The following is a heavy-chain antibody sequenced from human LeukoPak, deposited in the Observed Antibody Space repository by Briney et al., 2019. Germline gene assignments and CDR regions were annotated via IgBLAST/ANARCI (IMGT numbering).Heavy chain of an antibody. J-gene: IGHJ6*04. CDR3: ARDRPRVVVVPAAMLDYYYYGMDV. CDR2: ISAYNGNT. Sequence: GASVKVSCKASGYTFTSYGISWVRQATGQGLEWMGWISAYNGNTNYAQKLQGRVTMTTDTSTSTAYMELRSLRSDATAVYYCARDRPRVVVVPAAMLDYYYYGMDVWGKGTTVAVSS. V-gene: IGHV1-18*01. CDR1: GYTFTSYG. D-gene: IGHD2-2*01.